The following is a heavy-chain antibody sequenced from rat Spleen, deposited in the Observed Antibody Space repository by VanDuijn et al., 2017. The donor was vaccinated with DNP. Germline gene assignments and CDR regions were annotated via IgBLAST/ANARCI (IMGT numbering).Heavy chain of an antibody. J-gene: IGHJ1*01. V-gene: IGHV5-20*01. CDR1: GFTFSDYY. D-gene: IGHD5-1*01. Sequence: EVQLVESGGVLVQPGRSLKLSCAASGFTFSDYYMAWVRQAPKEGLEWVASISYDGSSTYYRDSVKGRFTISRDNAKSTLYLQMDSLRSEDTATYYCTTTGSYWYFDFWGPGTMVTVSS. CDR3: TTTGSYWYFDF. CDR2: ISYDGSST.